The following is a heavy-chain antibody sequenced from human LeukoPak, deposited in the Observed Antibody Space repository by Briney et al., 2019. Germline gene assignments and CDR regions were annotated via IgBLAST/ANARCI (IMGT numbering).Heavy chain of an antibody. D-gene: IGHD6-19*01. CDR2: IYYSGST. V-gene: IGHV4-39*07. J-gene: IGHJ5*02. CDR3: ARGRSHSSGWPYNWFDP. CDR1: GGSISSSSYY. Sequence: SETLSLTCTVSGGSISSSSYYWGWIRQPPGKGLEWIGSIYYSGSTYYNPSLKSRVTISVDASKNQFSLKLSSVTAADTAVYYCARGRSHSSGWPYNWFDPWGQGTLVTVSS.